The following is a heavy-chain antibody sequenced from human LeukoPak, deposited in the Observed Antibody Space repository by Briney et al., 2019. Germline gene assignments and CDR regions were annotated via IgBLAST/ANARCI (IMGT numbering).Heavy chain of an antibody. J-gene: IGHJ5*02. V-gene: IGHV4-38-2*01. CDR2: IYHTGST. CDR1: GYSITTGHY. D-gene: IGHD3-3*01. Sequence: SETLSLTCVVSGYSITTGHYWGWIRQPPGKGLEWIGSIYHTGSTFYNPSLKRRVTISADTSKNQLSLKVNSVTAADTASYYCARLTLTGVGGRGWFDAWGQGTLVIVSS. CDR3: ARLTLTGVGGRGWFDA.